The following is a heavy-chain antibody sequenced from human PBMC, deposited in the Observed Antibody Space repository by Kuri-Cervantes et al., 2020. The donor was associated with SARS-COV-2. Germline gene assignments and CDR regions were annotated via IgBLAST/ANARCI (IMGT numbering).Heavy chain of an antibody. Sequence: SVKVSCKASGGTFSSYAISWVRQAPGQGLEWMGRIIPILGTANYAQKFQGRVTITADKSTSTACMELSSLRSEDTAVYYCARSYSNYVGYYYYYMDVWGKGTTVTVSS. CDR2: IIPILGTA. J-gene: IGHJ6*03. V-gene: IGHV1-69*04. CDR3: ARSYSNYVGYYYYYMDV. D-gene: IGHD4-11*01. CDR1: GGTFSSYA.